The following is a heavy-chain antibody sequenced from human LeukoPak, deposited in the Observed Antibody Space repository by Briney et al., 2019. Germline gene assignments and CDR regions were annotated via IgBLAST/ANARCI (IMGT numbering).Heavy chain of an antibody. J-gene: IGHJ3*02. CDR2: ISNDGIRK. D-gene: IGHD1-7*01. V-gene: IGHV3-30*04. CDR1: GFAFSTYA. CDR3: ARRRQPGTITDAFDI. Sequence: GGSLRLSCAASGFAFSTYAIHWVRQAPGKGLEGVAVISNDGIRKYYADPVKGRLTISRDNSRNTLYLQMDSLRTEDTAVYYCARRRQPGTITDAFDIWGQGTMVIVSS.